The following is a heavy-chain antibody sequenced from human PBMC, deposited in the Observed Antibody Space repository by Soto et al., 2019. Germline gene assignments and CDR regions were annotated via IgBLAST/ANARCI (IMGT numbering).Heavy chain of an antibody. CDR2: ISYDGSNK. V-gene: IGHV3-30-3*01. CDR1: GFTFSSYA. J-gene: IGHJ3*02. D-gene: IGHD3-3*01. CDR3: ARDKSITIFGVVIKEPDAFDI. Sequence: GGSLRLSCAASGFTFSSYAMHWVRQAPGKGLEWVAVISYDGSNKYYADSVKGRFTISRDNSKNTLYLQMNSLRAEDTAVYYCARDKSITIFGVVIKEPDAFDIWGQGTMVTVSS.